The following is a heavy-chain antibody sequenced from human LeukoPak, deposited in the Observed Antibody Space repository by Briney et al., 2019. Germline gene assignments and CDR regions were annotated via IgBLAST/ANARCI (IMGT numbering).Heavy chain of an antibody. J-gene: IGHJ3*02. CDR2: VYSRGSI. CDR1: GASFSSTTYY. V-gene: IGHV4-39*07. CDR3: ARDRLSLGAFDI. D-gene: IGHD3-16*01. Sequence: SETLSLTCNVSGASFSSTTYYWAWIRQPPGKGLEWIGSVYSRGSIYSNPSLRSRVTISLDTSKNQFSLNLSSVTVADTAVYYCARDRLSLGAFDIWGPGTTVIVSS.